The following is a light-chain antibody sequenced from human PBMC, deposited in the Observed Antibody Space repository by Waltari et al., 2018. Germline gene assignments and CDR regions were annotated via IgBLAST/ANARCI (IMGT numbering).Light chain of an antibody. V-gene: IGLV4-69*01. CDR1: SGHSTNI. CDR2: VKSDGSH. Sequence: QLVLTQSPSASASLGASVKLTCTLSSGHSTNIIAWLQQQPEKGPRLLMNVKSDGSHNKGVGMPDRFSGSSSGAERYLTISSLQSEDEADYYCQTGGHGTWVFGGGTRLTVL. J-gene: IGLJ3*02. CDR3: QTGGHGTWV.